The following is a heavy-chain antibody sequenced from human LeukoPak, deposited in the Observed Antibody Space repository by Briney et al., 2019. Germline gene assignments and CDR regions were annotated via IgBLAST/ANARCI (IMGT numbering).Heavy chain of an antibody. CDR2: IYTSGST. Sequence: PSETLSLTCSVSGGSISSGSYDGGWIRQAGGKGLEWIERIYTSGSTNYNPSLKSRLPISVDTSKNQFSLKLSSVTAADTAVYYCASLAVAGRKAFDIWGQGTMVTVSS. J-gene: IGHJ3*02. CDR3: ASLAVAGRKAFDI. V-gene: IGHV4-61*02. D-gene: IGHD6-19*01. CDR1: GGSISSGSYD.